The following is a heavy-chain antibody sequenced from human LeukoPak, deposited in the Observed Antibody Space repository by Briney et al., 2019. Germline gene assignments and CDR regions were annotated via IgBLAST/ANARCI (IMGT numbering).Heavy chain of an antibody. CDR3: ARGGHGYYDSSGYYGY. D-gene: IGHD3-22*01. J-gene: IGHJ4*02. CDR2: ISSSSSTI. CDR1: GFTFRSYS. Sequence: GGSLRLSCAASGFTFRSYSMNWVRQAPGKGLEWVSYISSSSSTIYYADSVKGRFTISRDNAKNSLYLQMNSLRAEDTAVYYCARGGHGYYDSSGYYGYWGQGTLVTVSS. V-gene: IGHV3-48*01.